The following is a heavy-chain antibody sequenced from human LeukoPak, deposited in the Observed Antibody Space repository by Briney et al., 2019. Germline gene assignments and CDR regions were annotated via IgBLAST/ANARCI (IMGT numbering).Heavy chain of an antibody. CDR2: INPNSGGT. CDR1: GYTFTGYY. V-gene: IGHV1-2*02. Sequence: ASVKVSCKASGYTFTGYYMHWVRQAPGQGLEWMGWINPNSGGTNYAQKFQGRVTMTRDTSISTAYMELSRLRSDDTAVYYCARDHGSGWYYYYYGMDVWGQGTTVTVSS. D-gene: IGHD6-19*01. J-gene: IGHJ6*02. CDR3: ARDHGSGWYYYYYGMDV.